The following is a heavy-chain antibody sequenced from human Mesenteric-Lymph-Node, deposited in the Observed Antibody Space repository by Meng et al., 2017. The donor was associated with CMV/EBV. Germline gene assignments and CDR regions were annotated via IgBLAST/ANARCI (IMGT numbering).Heavy chain of an antibody. CDR3: TREIVVVPAAEGDYYYYGMDV. Sequence: GESLKISCTASGFTFGDYAMSWVRQAPGKGLEWVGFIRSKAYGGTTEYAASVKGRFTISRDDSKSITYLQMNSLKTEDTAVYYCTREIVVVPAAEGDYYYYGMDVWGQGTTVTVSS. D-gene: IGHD2-2*01. V-gene: IGHV3-49*04. J-gene: IGHJ6*02. CDR1: GFTFGDYA. CDR2: IRSKAYGGTT.